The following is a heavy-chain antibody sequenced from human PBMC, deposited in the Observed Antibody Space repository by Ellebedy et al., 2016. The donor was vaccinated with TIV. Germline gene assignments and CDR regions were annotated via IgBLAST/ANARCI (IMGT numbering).Heavy chain of an antibody. CDR3: ARYLQRAGSYYFDY. V-gene: IGHV4-34*01. CDR2: INHSGST. D-gene: IGHD6-25*01. Sequence: SETLSLXXTVSGGSISSYYWSWIRQPPGKGLEWIGEINHSGSTNYNPSLKSRVTISVDTSKNQFSLKLSSVTAADTAVYYCARYLQRAGSYYFDYWGQGTLVTVSS. J-gene: IGHJ4*02. CDR1: GGSISSYY.